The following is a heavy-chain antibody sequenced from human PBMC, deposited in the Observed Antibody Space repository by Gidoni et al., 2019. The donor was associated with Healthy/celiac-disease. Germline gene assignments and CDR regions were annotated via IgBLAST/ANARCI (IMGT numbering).Heavy chain of an antibody. J-gene: IGHJ4*02. CDR1: GGSFSGYY. Sequence: QVQLQQWGAGLLKPSETLSLTCAVSGGSFSGYYWSWIRQPPGKGLEWIGEINHSGSTNYNPSLKSRVTISVDTSKNQFSLKLSSVTATDTAVYYCARGPLDYYDSSPNYFDYWGQGTLVTVSS. V-gene: IGHV4-34*01. CDR2: INHSGST. CDR3: ARGPLDYYDSSPNYFDY. D-gene: IGHD3-22*01.